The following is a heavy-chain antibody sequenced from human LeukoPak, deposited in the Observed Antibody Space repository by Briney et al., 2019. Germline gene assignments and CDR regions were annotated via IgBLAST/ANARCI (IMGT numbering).Heavy chain of an antibody. D-gene: IGHD3-3*01. CDR2: INHSGST. CDR1: GGSFSGYY. CDR3: ARGTIVVVPAATYYDFWSGYSWFDP. J-gene: IGHJ5*02. Sequence: KPSETLSLTCAVYGGSFSGYYWSWIRQPPGKGLEWIGEINHSGSTNYNPSLKSRVTMSVDTSKNQFSLKLSSVTAADTAVYHCARGTIVVVPAATYYDFWSGYSWFDPWGQGTLVTVSS. V-gene: IGHV4-34*01.